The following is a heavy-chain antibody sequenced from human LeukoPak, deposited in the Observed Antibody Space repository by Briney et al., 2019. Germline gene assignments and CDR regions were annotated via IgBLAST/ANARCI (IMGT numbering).Heavy chain of an antibody. Sequence: ASVKVSCKASGYTFTSYYIHWVRQAPGQGLEWMGIINPSGGSTTYAQKFQGRVSMTRDTSTNTVYMDLSSLRYEDTAVYYCAKPSYGGGNGLWDLDFDYWGQGTLVTVSS. CDR3: AKPSYGGGNGLWDLDFDY. J-gene: IGHJ4*02. CDR1: GYTFTSYY. V-gene: IGHV1-46*01. D-gene: IGHD2-21*01. CDR2: INPSGGST.